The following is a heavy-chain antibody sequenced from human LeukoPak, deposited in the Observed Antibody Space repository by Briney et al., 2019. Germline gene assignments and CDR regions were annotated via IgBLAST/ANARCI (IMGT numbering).Heavy chain of an antibody. CDR1: RGSIDSTNYY. J-gene: IGHJ4*02. Sequence: PSETLSLTCSVSRGSIDSTNYYWAWIRQPPGKGLEWIGTIFYSGTSHSNPSLRSRLTMSVDTSRNQFSLKLSSVTAADTAEYYCARVEILWGTYDYWGQGTLVTVSS. V-gene: IGHV4-39*07. CDR2: IFYSGTS. CDR3: ARVEILWGTYDY. D-gene: IGHD7-27*01.